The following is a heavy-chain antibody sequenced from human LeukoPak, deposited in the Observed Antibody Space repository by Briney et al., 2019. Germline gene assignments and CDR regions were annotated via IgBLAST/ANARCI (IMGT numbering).Heavy chain of an antibody. CDR3: ASQLDCSSTSCLFDY. J-gene: IGHJ4*02. CDR1: GYTFTGYY. D-gene: IGHD2-2*01. Sequence: GASVKVSCEASGYTFTGYYMHWVRQAPGQGLEWMGGIIPIFGTANYAQKFQGRVTITADESTSTAYMELSSLRSEDTAVYYCASQLDCSSTSCLFDYWGQGTLVTVSS. V-gene: IGHV1-69*13. CDR2: IIPIFGTA.